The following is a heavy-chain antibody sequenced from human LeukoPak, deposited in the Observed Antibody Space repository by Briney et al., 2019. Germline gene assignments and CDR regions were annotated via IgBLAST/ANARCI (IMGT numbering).Heavy chain of an antibody. V-gene: IGHV3-9*01. J-gene: IGHJ6*02. CDR3: AKSAAGTHYYYYGMDV. Sequence: PGRSLRLSCAASGFTFDDYAMHWVRQAPGKGLEWVSGISWNSGSIGYADSVKGRFTISRDNAKNSLYLQMNSLRAEDTALYYCAKSAAGTHYYYYGMDVWGQGTTVTVSS. CDR2: ISWNSGSI. D-gene: IGHD6-13*01. CDR1: GFTFDDYA.